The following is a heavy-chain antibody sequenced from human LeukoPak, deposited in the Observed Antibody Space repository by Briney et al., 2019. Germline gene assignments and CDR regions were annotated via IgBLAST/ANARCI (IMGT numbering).Heavy chain of an antibody. J-gene: IGHJ4*02. CDR1: GFIFNSHG. CDR2: LTASGSHT. Sequence: GGSLRLSCAASGFIFNSHGMIWARQAPGKGLEWVSPLTASGSHTFYSDSVKGRFTISRDNAKNTVYLQMNSLRVEDTAVYYCARGIVGTTMGRYWGQGTLVTVSS. CDR3: ARGIVGTTMGRY. D-gene: IGHD1-26*01. V-gene: IGHV3-23*01.